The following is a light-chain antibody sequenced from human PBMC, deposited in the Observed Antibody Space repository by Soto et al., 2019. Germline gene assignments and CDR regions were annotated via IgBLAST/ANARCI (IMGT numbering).Light chain of an antibody. Sequence: QSVLTQPRSVSGSPGQSVTISCTGASSDVGAYNYVSWYQQNPDKAPKLMIYDVTKRPSGVPDRFSGSKSGNTASLTISGLQAEDEADYYCCSYAGSYTFVFGTGTKVTVL. V-gene: IGLV2-11*01. CDR3: CSYAGSYTFV. J-gene: IGLJ1*01. CDR2: DVT. CDR1: SSDVGAYNY.